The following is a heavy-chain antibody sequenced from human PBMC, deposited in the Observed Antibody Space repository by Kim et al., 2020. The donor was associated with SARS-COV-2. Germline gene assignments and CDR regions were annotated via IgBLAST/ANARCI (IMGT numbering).Heavy chain of an antibody. CDR3: ARDLTGVYGMDV. J-gene: IGHJ6*02. Sequence: SVKVSCKASGGTFSSYAISWVRQAPGQGLEWMGGIIPIFGTANYAQKFQGRVTITADESTSTAYMELSSLRSEDTAVYYCARDLTGVYGMDVWGQGTTVTVSS. CDR1: GGTFSSYA. V-gene: IGHV1-69*13. CDR2: IIPIFGTA. D-gene: IGHD3-10*01.